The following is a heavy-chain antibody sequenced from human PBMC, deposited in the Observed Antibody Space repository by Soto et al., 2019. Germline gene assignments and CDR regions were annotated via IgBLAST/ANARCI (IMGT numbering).Heavy chain of an antibody. J-gene: IGHJ5*02. V-gene: IGHV4-59*08. CDR2: IYYAGST. Sequence: SETLSLTCSVSGDSLRSDYWSWIRQPPGKGPEWVGYIYYAGSTTYNPSLKSRVTISLDTSKNQFSLELTSVTAADTAVYYCARLGGYYQAHSAWGQGILVTVSS. CDR1: GDSLRSDY. CDR3: ARLGGYYQAHSA. D-gene: IGHD3-3*01.